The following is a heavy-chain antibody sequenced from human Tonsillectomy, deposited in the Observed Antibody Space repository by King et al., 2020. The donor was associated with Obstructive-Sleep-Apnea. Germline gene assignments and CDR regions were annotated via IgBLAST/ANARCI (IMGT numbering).Heavy chain of an antibody. D-gene: IGHD3-22*01. CDR3: ARMRRYYDSSGYYMTGNWFDP. V-gene: IGHV2-70*11. CDR2: IDWDDDK. J-gene: IGHJ5*02. CDR1: GFSLSTSGMC. Sequence: VTLKESGPALAKPTQTLTLTCTFSGFSLSTSGMCVSWIRQPPGKALEWLARIDWDDDKYYSTSLKTRLTISKDTSKNQVVLTMTNMDPVDTATYYCARMRRYYDSSGYYMTGNWFDPWGQGTLVTVSS.